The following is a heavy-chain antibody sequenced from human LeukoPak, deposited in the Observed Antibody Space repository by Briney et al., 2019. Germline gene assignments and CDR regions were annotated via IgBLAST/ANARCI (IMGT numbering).Heavy chain of an antibody. CDR1: GITLSNYG. CDR3: AKGYYYDSSGYDY. CDR2: ISGSGGST. V-gene: IGHV3-23*01. J-gene: IGHJ4*02. Sequence: PGGSLRLSCAVSGITLSNYGMSWVRQAPGKGLEWVAGISGSGGSTNYADSVKGRFTISRDNSKNTLYLQMNSLRAEDTAVYYCAKGYYYDSSGYDYWGQGTLVTVSS. D-gene: IGHD3-22*01.